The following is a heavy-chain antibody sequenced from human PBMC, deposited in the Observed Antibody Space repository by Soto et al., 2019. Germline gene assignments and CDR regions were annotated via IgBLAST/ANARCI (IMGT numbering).Heavy chain of an antibody. CDR3: ARDHISQWLARLNWFDP. D-gene: IGHD6-19*01. Sequence: GASVKVSCKASGGTFSSYAISWVRQAPGQGLEWMGGIIPIFGTANYAQKFQGRVTMTTDTSTSTAYMELRSLRSDDTAVYYCARDHISQWLARLNWFDPWGQGTLVTVSS. CDR2: IIPIFGTA. J-gene: IGHJ5*02. V-gene: IGHV1-69*05. CDR1: GGTFSSYA.